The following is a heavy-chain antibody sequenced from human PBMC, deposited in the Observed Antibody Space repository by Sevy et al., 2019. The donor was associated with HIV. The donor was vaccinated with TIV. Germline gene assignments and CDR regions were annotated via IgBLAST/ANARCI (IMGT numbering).Heavy chain of an antibody. J-gene: IGHJ6*02. CDR2: ISSAGTYI. CDR1: GLTFISFSSSS. D-gene: IGHD1-26*01. V-gene: IGHV3-21*01. Sequence: GGSLRLSCAASGLTFISFSSSSMNWVRQAPGKGLEWVSSISSAGTYIYYADSMKGRFTISRDNAKSSGYLQMNSLRAEDTAVYYCARDRGVGTSSYGMDVWGQGTTVTVSS. CDR3: ARDRGVGTSSYGMDV.